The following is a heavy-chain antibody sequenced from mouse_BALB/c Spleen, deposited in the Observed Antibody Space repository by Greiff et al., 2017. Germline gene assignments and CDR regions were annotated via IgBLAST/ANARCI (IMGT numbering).Heavy chain of an antibody. D-gene: IGHD1-2*01. J-gene: IGHJ4*01. CDR2: INPDSSTI. CDR1: GFDFSRYW. CDR3: ARGRYGPYYYAMDY. Sequence: EVKLQESGGGLVQPGGSLKLSCAASGFDFSRYWMSWVRQAPGKGLEWIGEINPDSSTINYTPSLKDKFIISRDNAKNTLYLQMSKVRSEDTALYYCARGRYGPYYYAMDYWGQGTSVTVSS. V-gene: IGHV4-1*02.